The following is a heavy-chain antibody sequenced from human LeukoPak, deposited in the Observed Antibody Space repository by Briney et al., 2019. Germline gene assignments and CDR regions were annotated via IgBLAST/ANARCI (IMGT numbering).Heavy chain of an antibody. Sequence: EGSLRLSCAASGSTFSSYWMSWVRQAPGKGLEWVANIKQDGSEKYYVDSVKGRFTISRDNAKNSLYLQMNSLRAEDTAVYYCARGSGYDYADYWGQGTLVTVSS. CDR2: IKQDGSEK. D-gene: IGHD5-12*01. CDR1: GSTFSSYW. CDR3: ARGSGYDYADY. V-gene: IGHV3-7*01. J-gene: IGHJ4*02.